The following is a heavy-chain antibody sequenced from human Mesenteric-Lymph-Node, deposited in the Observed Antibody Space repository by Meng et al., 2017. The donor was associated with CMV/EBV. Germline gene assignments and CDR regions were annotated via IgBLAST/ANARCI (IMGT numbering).Heavy chain of an antibody. CDR3: ARGDTMVRGVIITLYYFDY. CDR1: FTSYG. CDR2: ISAYNGNT. V-gene: IGHV1-18*01. Sequence: FTSYGSSWVRQAPGQGLEWMGWISAYNGNTNYAQKLQGRVTMTTDTSTSTAYMELRSLRSDDTAVYYCARGDTMVRGVIITLYYFDYWGQGTLVTVSS. J-gene: IGHJ4*02. D-gene: IGHD3-10*01.